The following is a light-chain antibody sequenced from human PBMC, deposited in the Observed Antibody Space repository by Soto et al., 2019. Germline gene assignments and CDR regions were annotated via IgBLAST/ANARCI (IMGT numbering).Light chain of an antibody. CDR3: QQFHSTPWT. J-gene: IGKJ1*01. CDR1: QSVFYSSNNKNY. CDR2: WAS. V-gene: IGKV4-1*01. Sequence: DIVMTQSPDSLALSLGERATINCESSQSVFYSSNNKNYLAWYQQKPGQPPRLLIYWASTRESGVPDRFTGSGSGTDFTLTISSLQAEDVAVYYCQQFHSTPWTFGQGTKVEIK.